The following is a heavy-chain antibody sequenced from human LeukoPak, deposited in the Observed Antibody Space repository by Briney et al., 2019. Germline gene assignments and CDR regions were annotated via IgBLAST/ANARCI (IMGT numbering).Heavy chain of an antibody. CDR3: ARDFGD. Sequence: GGSLRLSCVASGFSVSSHFMSWVRQAPGKGLEWVSIIYSGGSTYYADSVKDRFTISRDNSENILSLQMNSLRAEDTAAYYCARDFGDWGQGTLVTVSS. J-gene: IGHJ4*02. V-gene: IGHV3-66*01. D-gene: IGHD3-3*01. CDR1: GFSVSSHF. CDR2: IYSGGST.